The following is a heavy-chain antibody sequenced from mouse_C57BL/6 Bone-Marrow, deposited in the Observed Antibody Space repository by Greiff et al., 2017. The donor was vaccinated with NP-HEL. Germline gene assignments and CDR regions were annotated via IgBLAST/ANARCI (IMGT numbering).Heavy chain of an antibody. CDR1: GYAFSSYW. J-gene: IGHJ4*01. CDR3: ARSIYYSNYNYAMDY. V-gene: IGHV1-80*01. D-gene: IGHD2-5*01. CDR2: IYPGDGDT. Sequence: QVQLQPSGAELVKPGASVKISCKASGYAFSSYWMNWVKQRPGKGLEWIGQIYPGDGDTNYNGKFKGKATQTADTSSSTAYMQLSSLTSEDSAVYFCARSIYYSNYNYAMDYWGQGTSVTVSS.